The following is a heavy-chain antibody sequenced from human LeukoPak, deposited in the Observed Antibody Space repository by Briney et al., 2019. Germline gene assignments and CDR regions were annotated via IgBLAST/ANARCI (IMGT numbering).Heavy chain of an antibody. CDR2: IWYDGNHK. Sequence: PGGSLRLSCAASGFTFSNYGMHWVRQAPGKGLEWVAVIWYDGNHKYYADSVKGRFTISRDNSKNTLYLQMNSLRAEDTAVYYCARDSSGYFDYWGQGTLVTVSS. CDR3: ARDSSGYFDY. J-gene: IGHJ4*02. CDR1: GFTFSNYG. V-gene: IGHV3-33*01. D-gene: IGHD6-25*01.